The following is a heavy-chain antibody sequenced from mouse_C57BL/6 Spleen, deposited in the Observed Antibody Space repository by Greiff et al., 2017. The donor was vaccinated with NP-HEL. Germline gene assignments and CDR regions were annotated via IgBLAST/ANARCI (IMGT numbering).Heavy chain of an antibody. Sequence: VQLQQPGAELVKPGASVKLSCKASGYTFTSYWMQWVKQRPGQGLEWIGEIDPSDSYTNYNQKFKGKATLTVDTSSSTAYMQLSSLTSEDSAVYYCASGKATYAMDYWGQGTSVTVSS. J-gene: IGHJ4*01. CDR3: ASGKATYAMDY. D-gene: IGHD3-2*02. V-gene: IGHV1-50*01. CDR2: IDPSDSYT. CDR1: GYTFTSYW.